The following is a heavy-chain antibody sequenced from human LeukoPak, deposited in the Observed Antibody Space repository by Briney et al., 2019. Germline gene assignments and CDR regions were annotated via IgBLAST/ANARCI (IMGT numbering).Heavy chain of an antibody. J-gene: IGHJ4*02. V-gene: IGHV3-30*18. CDR2: ISSDGSNK. CDR1: GFTFSSYG. CDR3: AKEDGTYGSGSYYPGY. Sequence: GGSLILSCAASGFTFSSYGMHWVRQAPGKGLEWVAVISSDGSNKYYADSVKGRFTISRDNSKNTLYLQMNSLRAEDTAVYYCAKEDGTYGSGSYYPGYWGQGTLVTVSS. D-gene: IGHD3-10*01.